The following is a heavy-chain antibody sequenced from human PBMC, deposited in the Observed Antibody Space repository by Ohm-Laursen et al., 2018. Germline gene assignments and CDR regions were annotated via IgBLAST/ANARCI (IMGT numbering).Heavy chain of an antibody. CDR2: ISGYNGNT. CDR3: ARDQGGSYSPGILDY. D-gene: IGHD1-26*01. J-gene: IGHJ4*02. Sequence: SVKVSCKASGYTFTSYAITWVRQAPGQGLEWMGWISGYNGNTNSAENIQGRVTMTTDISTTTAYMELRSLRSDDTAVYYCARDQGGSYSPGILDYWGQGTLVTVSS. V-gene: IGHV1-18*01. CDR1: GYTFTSYA.